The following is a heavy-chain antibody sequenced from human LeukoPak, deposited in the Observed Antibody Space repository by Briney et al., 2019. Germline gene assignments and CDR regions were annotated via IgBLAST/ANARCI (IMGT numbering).Heavy chain of an antibody. Sequence: GGSLRLSCAASGFTFSSYAMSWVRQAPGKGLEWVSAISGSGGSTYYADSVKGRFTISRDNSKNTLYLQMNSLRAEDTAVYYCAKNYLYQLLYGSNRFDPWGQGTLVTVSS. CDR3: AKNYLYQLLYGSNRFDP. CDR1: GFTFSSYA. J-gene: IGHJ5*02. CDR2: ISGSGGST. V-gene: IGHV3-23*01. D-gene: IGHD2-2*02.